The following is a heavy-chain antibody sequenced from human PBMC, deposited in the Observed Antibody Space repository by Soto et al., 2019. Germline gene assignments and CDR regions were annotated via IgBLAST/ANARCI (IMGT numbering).Heavy chain of an antibody. V-gene: IGHV4-38-2*02. J-gene: IGHJ4*02. Sequence: ASETLSLTCAVSGYSISSGYYWGWIRQPPGKGLEWIGSIYHSGSTYYNPSLKSRVTISVDTSKNQFSLKLSSVTAADTAVYYCAREARYYYGSGSSLYYFDYWGQGTLVTVSS. CDR1: GYSISSGYY. CDR3: AREARYYYGSGSSLYYFDY. CDR2: IYHSGST. D-gene: IGHD3-10*01.